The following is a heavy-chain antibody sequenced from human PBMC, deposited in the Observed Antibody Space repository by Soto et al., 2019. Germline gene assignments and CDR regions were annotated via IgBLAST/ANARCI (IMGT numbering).Heavy chain of an antibody. CDR3: ARDAAILRVYAMDYYGMDV. Sequence: QVQLVQSGAEVKKPGASVKVSCKASGYTFTSYGISWVRQAPGQGLEWMGWISAYNGNTNYAQKLQGRVTMTTDTSTSTAYMEVRGLGSDDTTVYYCARDAAILRVYAMDYYGMDVWGQGTTVTVSS. CDR1: GYTFTSYG. CDR2: ISAYNGNT. V-gene: IGHV1-18*01. J-gene: IGHJ6*02. D-gene: IGHD2-8*01.